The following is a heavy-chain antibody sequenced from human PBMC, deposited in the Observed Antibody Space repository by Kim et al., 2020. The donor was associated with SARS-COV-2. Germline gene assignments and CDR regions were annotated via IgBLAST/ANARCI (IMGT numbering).Heavy chain of an antibody. CDR1: GFTFSSYG. J-gene: IGHJ5*02. CDR3: AKDLNWGNWFDP. Sequence: GGSLRLSCAASGFTFSSYGMHWVRQAPGKGLEWVAVISYDGSNKYYADSVKGRFTISRDNSKNTLYLQMNSLRAEDTAVYYCAKDLNWGNWFDPWGQGTLLTVSS. CDR2: ISYDGSNK. V-gene: IGHV3-30*18. D-gene: IGHD7-27*01.